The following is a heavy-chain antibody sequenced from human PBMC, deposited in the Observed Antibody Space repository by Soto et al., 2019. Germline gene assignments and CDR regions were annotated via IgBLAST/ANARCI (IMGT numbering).Heavy chain of an antibody. CDR3: ARVGYYDSSGDSHGPVGWFDP. CDR2: ISAYNGNT. D-gene: IGHD3-22*01. CDR1: GYTFTSYG. Sequence: ASVKVSCKASGYTFTSYGISWVRQAPGQGLEWMGWISAYNGNTNYAQKLQGRVTMTTDTSTSTAYMELRSLRSDDTAVYYCARVGYYDSSGDSHGPVGWFDPWGQGTLVTVSS. V-gene: IGHV1-18*01. J-gene: IGHJ5*02.